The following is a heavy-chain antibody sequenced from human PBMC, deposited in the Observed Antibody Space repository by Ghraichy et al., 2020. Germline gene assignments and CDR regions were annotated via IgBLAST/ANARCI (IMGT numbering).Heavy chain of an antibody. D-gene: IGHD1-14*01. J-gene: IGHJ5*02. CDR1: GFSLNAEGER. Sequence: SGPTLVKPTQTLSLTCTFSGFSLNAEGERVSWIRQPPGKALEWLARIDWDDAKFYTTSLNTRLTISKDTSKNQVVLTLTNVDPVDTATYYCARMARKQNWFDPWGQGTLVTVSS. V-gene: IGHV2-70*04. CDR3: ARMARKQNWFDP. CDR2: IDWDDAK.